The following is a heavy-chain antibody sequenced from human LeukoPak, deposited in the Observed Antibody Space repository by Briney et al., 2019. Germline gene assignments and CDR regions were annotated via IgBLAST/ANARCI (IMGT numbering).Heavy chain of an antibody. CDR2: IYYSGST. CDR3: ARGEMWFDY. CDR1: GGSISSGDYY. J-gene: IGHJ4*02. V-gene: IGHV4-30-4*08. Sequence: SQTLSLTCTVSGGSISSGDYYWIWIRPPPGKALEWIGYIYYSGSTYYNPSLKSRVTISVDTSKNQLSLKLSSVTAADTAVYYCARGEMWFDYWGQGTLVTVSS. D-gene: IGHD5-24*01.